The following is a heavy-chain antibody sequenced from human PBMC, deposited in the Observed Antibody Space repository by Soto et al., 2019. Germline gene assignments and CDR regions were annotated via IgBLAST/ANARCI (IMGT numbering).Heavy chain of an antibody. D-gene: IGHD6-19*01. CDR2: TYYRSKWYN. J-gene: IGHJ6*02. V-gene: IGHV6-1*01. CDR1: GDSVSSNSAA. Sequence: QTLSLTCAISGDSVSSNSAAWNWIRQSPSRGLEWLGRTYYRSKWYNDYAVSVKSRITINPDTSKNQFSLQLNSVTPEDTAVYYCARDQWLAPYYYYYGMDVWGQGPTVTVSS. CDR3: ARDQWLAPYYYYYGMDV.